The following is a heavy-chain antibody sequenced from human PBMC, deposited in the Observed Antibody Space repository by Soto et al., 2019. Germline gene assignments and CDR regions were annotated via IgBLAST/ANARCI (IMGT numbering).Heavy chain of an antibody. CDR1: GFSFSRNW. CDR3: FNVAFGY. Sequence: GGSLRLSCTASGFSFSRNWMSWVRQAPGKGPEWVANISQDGSEKYCADSVKGRFTISRDNAKNSLYLQMDSLRVEDTALYYCFNVAFGYWGRGTLVTVSS. CDR2: ISQDGSEK. J-gene: IGHJ4*02. V-gene: IGHV3-7*01.